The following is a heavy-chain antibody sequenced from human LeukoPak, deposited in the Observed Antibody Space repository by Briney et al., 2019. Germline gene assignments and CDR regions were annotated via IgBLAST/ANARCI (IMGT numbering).Heavy chain of an antibody. J-gene: IGHJ6*02. V-gene: IGHV3-21*01. CDR1: GFTFSSYS. CDR2: ISSSSSYI. D-gene: IGHD2-21*01. CDR3: ARDRRGVVISYGMDV. Sequence: PGGSLRLSCAASGFTFSSYSMNWVRQAPGKGLEWVSSISSSSSYIYYADSVKGRFTISRDNAKNSLYLQMNSLRAEDTAVYYCARDRRGVVISYGMDVWGQGTTVTVSS.